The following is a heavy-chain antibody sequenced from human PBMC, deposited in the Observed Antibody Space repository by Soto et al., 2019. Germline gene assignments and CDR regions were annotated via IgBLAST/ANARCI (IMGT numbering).Heavy chain of an antibody. CDR1: GGSISSSSYY. J-gene: IGHJ6*02. D-gene: IGHD6-6*01. Sequence: SETLSLTCTVSGGSISSSSYYWGWIRQPPWKGLEWIGSIYYSGSTYYNPSLKSRVTISVDTSKNQFSLKLSSVTAADTAVYYCARAGYSSSSGRYYYGMDVWGQGTTVTVSS. V-gene: IGHV4-39*01. CDR3: ARAGYSSSSGRYYYGMDV. CDR2: IYYSGST.